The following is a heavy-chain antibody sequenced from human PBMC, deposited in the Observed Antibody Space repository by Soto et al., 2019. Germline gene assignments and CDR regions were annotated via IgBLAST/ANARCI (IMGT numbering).Heavy chain of an antibody. CDR2: IYWDDDK. Sequence: QITLNESGPTVVRPTETLTLTCRFSGFSLTTSGVGVGWIRQSPGKAPEWLALIYWDDDKRYSASLKSRLTITKDTSNNQVVLTVSDLDPTDTATYYCAHRVLRTVFGLVTTTAIYFDFWWQGTPVAVSS. V-gene: IGHV2-5*02. CDR1: GFSLTTSGVG. CDR3: AHRVLRTVFGLVTTTAIYFDF. D-gene: IGHD3-3*01. J-gene: IGHJ4*02.